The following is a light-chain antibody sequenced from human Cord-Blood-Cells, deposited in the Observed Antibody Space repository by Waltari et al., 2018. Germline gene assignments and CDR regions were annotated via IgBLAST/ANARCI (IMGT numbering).Light chain of an antibody. CDR1: SRAVGGYNY. V-gene: IGLV2-14*01. CDR3: SSYTSSSTLG. Sequence: QSALTQPASVSGSPGQSTTISCTGTSRAVGGYNYVSWYQQHPGKAPKPLIYDVSNWPSGVSNRFSGSESGNTASLTISGLQAEDEADYYCSSYTSSSTLGFGTGTKVTVL. J-gene: IGLJ1*01. CDR2: DVS.